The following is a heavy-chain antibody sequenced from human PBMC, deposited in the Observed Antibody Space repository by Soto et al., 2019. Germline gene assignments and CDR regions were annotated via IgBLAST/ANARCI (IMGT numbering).Heavy chain of an antibody. CDR3: ARGRKQQLVYYFDY. CDR1: GGSFSGYY. V-gene: IGHV4-34*01. Sequence: SETLSLTCAVYGGSFSGYYWSWIRQPPGKGLEWIGEINHSGSTNYNPSLKSRVTISVDTSKNQFSLKLSSVTAADTAVYYCARGRKQQLVYYFDYWGQGTLVTVSS. D-gene: IGHD6-13*01. J-gene: IGHJ4*02. CDR2: INHSGST.